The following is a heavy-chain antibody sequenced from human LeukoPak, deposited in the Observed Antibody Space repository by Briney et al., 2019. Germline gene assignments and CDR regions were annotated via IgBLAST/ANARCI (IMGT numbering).Heavy chain of an antibody. CDR2: IITLSATYF. CDR3: ARGGPIYCSGDSCYPGDY. D-gene: IGHD2-15*01. CDR1: GFTFSSYS. V-gene: IGHV3-21*01. Sequence: GGSLRLSCVASGFTFSSYSMNWVRQAPGRGLDWFSSIITLSATYFYYADSVKGRFTISRDNAKNSLYLQMDSLRAEDTAVYYCARGGPIYCSGDSCYPGDYWGQGTLVTVSS. J-gene: IGHJ4*02.